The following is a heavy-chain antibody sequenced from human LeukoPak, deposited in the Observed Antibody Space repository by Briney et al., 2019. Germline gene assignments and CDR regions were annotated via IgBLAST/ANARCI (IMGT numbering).Heavy chain of an antibody. D-gene: IGHD2-2*01. Sequence: ASVKVSCKASGYTFTVYYMHWVRQAPGQGLEWMGWINPYSGGTNYAQRFQGRVTLTRDTSISTAYMELSRLTSDDTAVYFCARSEIVLVSVANDYWGQGTLVTVSS. CDR3: ARSEIVLVSVANDY. CDR2: INPYSGGT. V-gene: IGHV1-2*02. J-gene: IGHJ4*02. CDR1: GYTFTVYY.